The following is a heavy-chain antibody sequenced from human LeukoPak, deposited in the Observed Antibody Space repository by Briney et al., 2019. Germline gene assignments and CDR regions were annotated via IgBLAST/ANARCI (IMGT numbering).Heavy chain of an antibody. Sequence: GGSLRLSCAASGFTFDDYAMHWVRQAPGKGLEWVSGISWNSGSIGYADSVKGPFTISRDNAKNSLYLQMNSLRAEDTALYYCAKDGREQQQLVLYYYYYYMDVWGKGTTVTISS. CDR2: ISWNSGSI. J-gene: IGHJ6*03. CDR1: GFTFDDYA. D-gene: IGHD6-13*01. V-gene: IGHV3-9*01. CDR3: AKDGREQQQLVLYYYYYYMDV.